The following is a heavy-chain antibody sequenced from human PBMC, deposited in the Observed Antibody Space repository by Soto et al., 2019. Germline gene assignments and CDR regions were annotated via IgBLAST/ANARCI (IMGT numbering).Heavy chain of an antibody. D-gene: IGHD2-21*01. V-gene: IGHV4-4*02. CDR1: GGSAISSSW. Sequence: TLSLTCGVSGGSAISSSWWTWLRQSPGKGLEWIGEIYHAGSPNYNPSFQSRVIISLDKSKNNFSLRLTSVTAADAAIYYCARGSSFRGDFDIWGQGTTVTVSS. CDR2: IYHAGSP. CDR3: ARGSSFRGDFDI. J-gene: IGHJ3*02.